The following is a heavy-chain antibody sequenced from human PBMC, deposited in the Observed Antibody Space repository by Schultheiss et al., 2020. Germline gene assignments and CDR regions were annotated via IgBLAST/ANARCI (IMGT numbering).Heavy chain of an antibody. Sequence: AETLSLTCAVYGGSFSGYYWSWIRQPPGKGLEWIGEINHSGSTNYNPSLKSRVTISVDTSKNQFTLKLSSVTAADTAVYYCAAEYEKNGGYFDWLSNYYYYYMDVWGKGTTVTVSS. D-gene: IGHD3-9*01. CDR1: GGSFSGYY. CDR3: AAEYEKNGGYFDWLSNYYYYYMDV. J-gene: IGHJ6*03. CDR2: INHSGST. V-gene: IGHV4-34*01.